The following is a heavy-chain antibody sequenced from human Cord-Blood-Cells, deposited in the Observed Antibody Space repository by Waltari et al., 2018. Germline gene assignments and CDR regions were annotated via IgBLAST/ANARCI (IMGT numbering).Heavy chain of an antibody. D-gene: IGHD7-27*01. CDR2: IYYSGST. Sequence: QLQLQESGPGLVKPSETLSPTRTVSGGSISSSSYYWGWIRQPPGKGLEWLGSIYYSGSTYYNPSLKSRVTISVDTSKNQFSLKLSSVTAADTAVYYCARQVLGISGIGVAFDIWGQGTMVTVSS. V-gene: IGHV4-39*01. J-gene: IGHJ3*02. CDR1: GGSISSSSYY. CDR3: ARQVLGISGIGVAFDI.